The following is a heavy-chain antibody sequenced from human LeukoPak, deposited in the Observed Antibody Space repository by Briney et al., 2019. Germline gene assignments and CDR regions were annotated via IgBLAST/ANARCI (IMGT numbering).Heavy chain of an antibody. D-gene: IGHD6-19*01. CDR2: IYYSGST. J-gene: IGHJ3*02. Sequence: SETLSLTCTVSGGSISSGGYYWSWIRQHPGKGLEWIGYIYYSGSTNYNPSLKSRVTISVDTSKSQFSLKLSSVTAADTAVYYCARAAYSSSWAAFDIWGQGTMVTVS. CDR3: ARAAYSSSWAAFDI. V-gene: IGHV4-61*08. CDR1: GGSISSGGYY.